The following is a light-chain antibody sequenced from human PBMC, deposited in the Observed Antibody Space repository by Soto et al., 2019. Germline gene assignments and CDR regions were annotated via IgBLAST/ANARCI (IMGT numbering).Light chain of an antibody. CDR2: GAS. J-gene: IGKJ2*01. Sequence: EIVMTQSPATRSVSPGERATLSCRASQSMSSELAWYQQRPGQPPRLLIYGASTRATGVPDRFTGSGSGSEFTLTLSGLQSEDFAVYYCQQGQNWPLTVGQGTRLEI. CDR1: QSMSSE. CDR3: QQGQNWPLT. V-gene: IGKV3-15*01.